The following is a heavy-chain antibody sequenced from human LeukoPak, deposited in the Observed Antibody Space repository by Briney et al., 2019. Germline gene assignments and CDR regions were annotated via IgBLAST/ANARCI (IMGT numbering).Heavy chain of an antibody. Sequence: SQTLSLTCTVSGGSISSGGYYWGWIRQHPGNGLEWIGYIYYSGSTYNNPCLKSRVTRSVHTSKNKCSLKLRAVSAAPTAAYCGVRVDDFWSGPPNWFDRGSEGTLVTVPA. D-gene: IGHD3-3*01. CDR2: IYYSGST. CDR1: GGSISSGGYY. V-gene: IGHV4-31*03. CDR3: VRVDDFWSGPPNWFDR. J-gene: IGHJ5*02.